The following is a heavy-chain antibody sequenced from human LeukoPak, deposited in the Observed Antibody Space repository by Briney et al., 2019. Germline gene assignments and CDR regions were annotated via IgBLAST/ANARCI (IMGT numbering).Heavy chain of an antibody. Sequence: ASVKVSCKASGYTFIIYGISWMRQAPGQGLEWMGWISGYNGNTNYVQKFQGRVAMTTDPSTSTIYMELRSLRVDDTALYYCARDNGHKGVDYWGQGTLVTVSS. D-gene: IGHD2-8*01. J-gene: IGHJ4*02. CDR1: GYTFIIYG. CDR3: ARDNGHKGVDY. V-gene: IGHV1-18*01. CDR2: ISGYNGNT.